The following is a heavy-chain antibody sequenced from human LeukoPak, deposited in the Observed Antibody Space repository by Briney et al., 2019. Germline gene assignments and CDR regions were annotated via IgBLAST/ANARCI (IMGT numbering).Heavy chain of an antibody. CDR2: IYTSGST. Sequence: SETLSLTCTVSGGSISSGSYYWSWIRQPAGKGLEWIGRIYTSGSTNYNPSLKSRVTISVDTSKNQFSLKLTSLNAADTAVYYCAREGPIQFLEQIDFWGQGSLVTVSS. CDR1: GGSISSGSYY. J-gene: IGHJ4*02. V-gene: IGHV4-61*02. D-gene: IGHD3-3*01. CDR3: AREGPIQFLEQIDF.